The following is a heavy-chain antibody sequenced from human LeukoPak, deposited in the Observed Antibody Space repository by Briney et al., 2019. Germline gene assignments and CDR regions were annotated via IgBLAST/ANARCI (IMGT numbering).Heavy chain of an antibody. CDR2: IYYSGST. CDR3: ARRTTDSSGLYYGAFDI. V-gene: IGHV4-59*12. CDR1: GGSISSYY. D-gene: IGHD3-22*01. Sequence: SETLSLTCTVSGGSISSYYWSWIRQPPGKGLEWIGYIYYSGSTNYNPSLKSRVTISVDTSKNQFSLKLSSVTAADTAVYYCARRTTDSSGLYYGAFDIWGQGTMVTVSS. J-gene: IGHJ3*02.